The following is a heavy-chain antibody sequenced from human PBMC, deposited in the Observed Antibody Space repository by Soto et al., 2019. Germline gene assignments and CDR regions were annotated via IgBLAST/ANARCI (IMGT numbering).Heavy chain of an antibody. CDR3: ARDGGRHSGGIDY. J-gene: IGHJ4*02. D-gene: IGHD1-26*01. Sequence: QVQLVQSGAEVKKPGSSVKVSCKASGGTFSSYSINWVRQAPGQGLEWMGEIIPIFGTANYAQKFQGRVTITADEQTSTAYMELSSLRSEDTAVYYCARDGGRHSGGIDYWGQGTLVTVSS. V-gene: IGHV1-69*01. CDR2: IIPIFGTA. CDR1: GGTFSSYS.